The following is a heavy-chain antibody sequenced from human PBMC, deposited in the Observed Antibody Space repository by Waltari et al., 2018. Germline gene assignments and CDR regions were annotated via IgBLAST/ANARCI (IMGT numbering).Heavy chain of an antibody. CDR2: IIPIFVTA. V-gene: IGHV1-69*08. CDR3: AREADIVATIRSLDY. Sequence: QVQLVQSGAEVKKPGSSVKVSCKASGGTFSSYAISWVRQAPGQGLEWMGRIIPIFVTANYAQKFQGSVTITADKSTSTAYMDLSSLRSEDTAVYYWAREADIVATIRSLDYWGQGTLVTVSS. D-gene: IGHD5-12*01. CDR1: GGTFSSYA. J-gene: IGHJ4*02.